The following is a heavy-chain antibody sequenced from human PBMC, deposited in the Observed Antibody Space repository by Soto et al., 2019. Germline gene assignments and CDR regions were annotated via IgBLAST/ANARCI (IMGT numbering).Heavy chain of an antibody. CDR3: ASSVLRYFDWLLDFDY. V-gene: IGHV4-34*01. D-gene: IGHD3-9*01. J-gene: IGHJ4*02. CDR2: INHSGST. CDR1: GGSFSGYY. Sequence: PSETLSLTCAVSGGSFSGYYWSWIRQPPGKGLEWIGEINHSGSTYYNPSLKSRVTISVDTSKNQFSLKLSSVTAADTAVYYCASSVLRYFDWLLDFDYWGQGTLVTSPQ.